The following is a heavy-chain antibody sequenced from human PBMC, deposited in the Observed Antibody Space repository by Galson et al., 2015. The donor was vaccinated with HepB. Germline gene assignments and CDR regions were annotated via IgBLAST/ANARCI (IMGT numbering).Heavy chain of an antibody. Sequence: QSGAEVKKPGESLRIPCKASGYTFTSYGISWVRQAPGQGLEWMGWISAYDGNTNYAQKLQGRVTMTTDTSTSTAYMELRSLRSDDTAVYYCARGLGSGYYFWFDPWGQGTLVTVSS. CDR1: GYTFTSYG. D-gene: IGHD5-12*01. CDR2: ISAYDGNT. J-gene: IGHJ5*02. CDR3: ARGLGSGYYFWFDP. V-gene: IGHV1-18*04.